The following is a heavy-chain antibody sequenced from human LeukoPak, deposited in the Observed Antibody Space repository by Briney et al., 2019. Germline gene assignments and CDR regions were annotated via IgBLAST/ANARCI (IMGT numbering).Heavy chain of an antibody. CDR2: INWDGGRI. V-gene: IGHV3-20*01. CDR1: GFNFDDYG. D-gene: IGHD3-10*01. Sequence: GGSLGLSCTTSGFNFDDYGMTWVRQAPGKGLEWVSGINWDGGRIGYAASVRGRFTISRDNAKNSLYLQMNSLRAEDTAYYHCARASYASGTFYSGAFDLWGQGTMVAVSS. CDR3: ARASYASGTFYSGAFDL. J-gene: IGHJ3*01.